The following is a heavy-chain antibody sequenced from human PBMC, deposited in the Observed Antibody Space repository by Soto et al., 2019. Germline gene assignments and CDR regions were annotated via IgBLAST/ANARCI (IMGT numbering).Heavy chain of an antibody. Sequence: QVQLQESGPGLVKPSQTLSLTCTVSGGSISSGGYYWSWIRQHPGKGLEWIGYIYYSGSTYYSPSLKSRVTISVDTSKNQFSLKLSSVTAADTAGYYCARDGADYGSGSAYGMDVWGHGTTVTVSS. CDR2: IYYSGST. CDR3: ARDGADYGSGSAYGMDV. V-gene: IGHV4-31*03. D-gene: IGHD3-10*01. J-gene: IGHJ6*02. CDR1: GGSISSGGYY.